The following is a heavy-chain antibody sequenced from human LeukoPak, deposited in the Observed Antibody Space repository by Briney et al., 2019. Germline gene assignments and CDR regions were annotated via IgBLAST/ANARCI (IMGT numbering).Heavy chain of an antibody. J-gene: IGHJ6*03. CDR1: LGSISSSSYY. CDR3: ASGGDYDFILGAYYYYMDV. V-gene: IGHV4-39*07. D-gene: IGHD3-3*01. CDR2: IYYRGST. Sequence: SETLSLTCTVPLGSISSSSYYWGWIRHPPGRGLECLGGIYYRGSTYYVPSIKSRVTIAVDTSTNQFSMKLSSVNAADTAVYYCASGGDYDFILGAYYYYMDVWGKGTTVTVSS.